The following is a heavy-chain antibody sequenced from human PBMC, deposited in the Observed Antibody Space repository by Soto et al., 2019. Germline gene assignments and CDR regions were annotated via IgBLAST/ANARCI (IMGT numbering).Heavy chain of an antibody. V-gene: IGHV3-15*07. D-gene: IGHD3-22*01. J-gene: IGHJ4*02. CDR3: TTDSGIGYYDSSGYCPLY. Sequence: EVQLVESGGGLVKPGGSLRLSCAASGFTFSNAWMNWVRQAPGKGLEWVGRIKSKTDGGTTDYAAPVKGRFTISRDDSKNTLYLQMNSLKTEDTAVYYCTTDSGIGYYDSSGYCPLYWGQGTLVTVSS. CDR1: GFTFSNAW. CDR2: IKSKTDGGTT.